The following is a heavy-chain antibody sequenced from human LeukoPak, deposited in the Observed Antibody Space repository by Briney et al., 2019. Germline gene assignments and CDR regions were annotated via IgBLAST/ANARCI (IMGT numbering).Heavy chain of an antibody. Sequence: PSETLSLTCTVSGGSISSYYWSWIRQPAGKGLEWIGRIYTSGSTSYNPSLKSRVTMSVDTSKNQFSLKLSSVTAADTAVYYCASTYSSGHLWYFDYWGQGTLVSVSS. D-gene: IGHD6-19*01. CDR2: IYTSGST. V-gene: IGHV4-4*07. J-gene: IGHJ4*02. CDR3: ASTYSSGHLWYFDY. CDR1: GGSISSYY.